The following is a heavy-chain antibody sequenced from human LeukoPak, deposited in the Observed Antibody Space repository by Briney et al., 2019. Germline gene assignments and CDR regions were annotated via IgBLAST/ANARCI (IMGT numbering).Heavy chain of an antibody. CDR3: ARDVDTAMVTTDY. J-gene: IGHJ4*02. V-gene: IGHV1-69*05. CDR1: GGTFSSYA. CDR2: IIPIFGTA. Sequence: SVKVSCKASGGTFSSYAISWVRQAPGQGLEWMGGIIPIFGTANYAQKFQGRVTMTRDTSISTAYMELSRLRSDDTAVYYCARDVDTAMVTTDYWGQGTLVTVSS. D-gene: IGHD5-18*01.